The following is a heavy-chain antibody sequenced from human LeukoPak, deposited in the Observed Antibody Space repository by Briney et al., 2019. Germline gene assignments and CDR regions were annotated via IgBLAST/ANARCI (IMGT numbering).Heavy chain of an antibody. J-gene: IGHJ6*02. V-gene: IGHV4-59*08. CDR1: GGSISGYY. D-gene: IGHD3-10*01. CDR2: IYSSGST. Sequence: SETLSLTCNVSGGSISGYYWSWIRQSPVKGLEWIGYIYSSGSTNYNPSLKGRITMSVDTSKSQFPLKVTSGTAADTAVYYCARHSGDYYYAMDVWGQGTTVTVS. CDR3: ARHSGDYYYAMDV.